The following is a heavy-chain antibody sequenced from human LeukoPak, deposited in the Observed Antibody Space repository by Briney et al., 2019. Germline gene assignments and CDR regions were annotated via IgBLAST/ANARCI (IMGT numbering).Heavy chain of an antibody. J-gene: IGHJ4*02. V-gene: IGHV3-30-3*01. CDR3: ARENYYADY. Sequence: PGGSLRLSCAASGFTFSSYAMHWVRQAPGKGLEWVAVISYDGSNKYYADSVKGRSTISRDNAKNSLYLQMNSLRAEDTAVYYCARENYYADYWGQGTLVTVSS. D-gene: IGHD3-10*01. CDR1: GFTFSSYA. CDR2: ISYDGSNK.